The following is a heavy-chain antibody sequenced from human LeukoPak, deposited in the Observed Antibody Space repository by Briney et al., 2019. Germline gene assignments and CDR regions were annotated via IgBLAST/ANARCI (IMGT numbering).Heavy chain of an antibody. J-gene: IGHJ4*02. D-gene: IGHD3-22*01. CDR3: AKAPYDSSGYSRY. V-gene: IGHV3-30*02. CDR1: GFTFSSYG. CDR2: IRYDGSNK. Sequence: PGGSLRLSCAASGFTFSSYGMHWVRQAPGKGLEWVAFIRYDGSNKYYADSVKGRFTISRDNSKNTLYLQMNSLRAEDTAVYYCAKAPYDSSGYSRYWGQGTLVTVSS.